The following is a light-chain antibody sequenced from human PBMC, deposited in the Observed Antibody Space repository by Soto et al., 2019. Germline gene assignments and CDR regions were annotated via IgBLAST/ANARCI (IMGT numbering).Light chain of an antibody. CDR3: SSYAGINNLV. Sequence: QSALTQPPSASGSPGQSVTISCTGTSSDVGGYNYVSWYQQHPGKAPKLMIYEVSKRPSGVPDRFSGSKSGNTASLTVSGLQAEDEADYYCSSYAGINNLVFGGGTKLTFL. CDR1: SSDVGGYNY. J-gene: IGLJ2*01. V-gene: IGLV2-8*01. CDR2: EVS.